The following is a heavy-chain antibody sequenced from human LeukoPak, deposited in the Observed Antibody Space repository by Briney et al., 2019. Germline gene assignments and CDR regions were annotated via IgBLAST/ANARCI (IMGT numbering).Heavy chain of an antibody. V-gene: IGHV3-13*01. Sequence: PGGSLRLSCAASGFTFSSYDMHWVRHATGKGLEWVSAIGTAGDTYYPGSVKGRFTISRENPKNSFYLQMNSLRAGDTAVYYCARGVEYYDFWSGYSDLYYFDYWGQGTLVTVSS. CDR1: GFTFSSYD. D-gene: IGHD3-3*01. CDR3: ARGVEYYDFWSGYSDLYYFDY. J-gene: IGHJ4*02. CDR2: IGTAGDT.